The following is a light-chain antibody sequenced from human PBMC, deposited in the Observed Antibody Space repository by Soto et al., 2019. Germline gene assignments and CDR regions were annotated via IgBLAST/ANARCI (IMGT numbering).Light chain of an antibody. J-gene: IGLJ1*01. CDR2: EVS. CDR3: SSYTPSAPYV. Sequence: QSALTQPASVSGSPGQSITISCTGTSSDVGGYDYVSWYQLHPGKAPKLMVFEVSNRPSGVSYRFSGSKSGNTASLTISGLQAEDEADYYCSSYTPSAPYVFGSGTKVTVL. V-gene: IGLV2-14*01. CDR1: SSDVGGYDY.